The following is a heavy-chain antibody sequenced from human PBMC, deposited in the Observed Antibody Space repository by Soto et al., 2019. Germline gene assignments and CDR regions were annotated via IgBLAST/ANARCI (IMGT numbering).Heavy chain of an antibody. Sequence: QPGGSRRLSGAASRFTSGYHAMNWVRQAPGKGLEWVSTISSNGENTHYADSVKGRFIISSDNSSNTVALQMNTLRLEDTAIYYCVPWVSAHFDFWGQGTLVTVSS. CDR1: RFTSGYHA. CDR2: ISSNGENT. CDR3: VPWVSAHFDF. V-gene: IGHV3-23*01. J-gene: IGHJ4*01. D-gene: IGHD6-13*01.